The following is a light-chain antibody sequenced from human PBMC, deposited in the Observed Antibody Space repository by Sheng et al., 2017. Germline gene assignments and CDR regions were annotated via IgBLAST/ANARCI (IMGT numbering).Light chain of an antibody. CDR3: SSYTSSNSWL. CDR1: SSDVGGYKY. CDR2: DVT. V-gene: IGLV2-14*03. Sequence: QSALTQPASVSGSPGQSITIFCTETSSDVGGYKYVSWYQQHPGKAPKLMIYDVTNRPSGVSTRFSGSKSGNTASLTISGLQAEDEADYYCSSYTSSNSWLFGGGTKLTVL. J-gene: IGLJ3*02.